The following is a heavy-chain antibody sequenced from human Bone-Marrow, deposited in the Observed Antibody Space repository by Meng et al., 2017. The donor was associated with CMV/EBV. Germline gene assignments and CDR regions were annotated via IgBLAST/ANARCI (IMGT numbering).Heavy chain of an antibody. D-gene: IGHD6-19*01. V-gene: IGHV3-15*01. CDR3: TTFSLSSGWYHFDC. CDR2: IKSKTGGGTI. J-gene: IGHJ4*02. CDR1: GFTFSNAW. Sequence: ETLSLTCAASGFTFSNAWMSWVRQAPGKGLEWVGRIKSKTGGGTIDYAAPVIGRFTISRDDSKNTPYLQMNSLKTEDTAVYYCTTFSLSSGWYHFDCWGQGTLVTVSS.